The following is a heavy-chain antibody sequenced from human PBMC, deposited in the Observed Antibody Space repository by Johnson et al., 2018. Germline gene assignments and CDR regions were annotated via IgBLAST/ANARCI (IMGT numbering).Heavy chain of an antibody. CDR3: ARDARGDV. CDR2: IRSKANNYAT. CDR1: GFNFRGSA. Sequence: VQLHESGGGLVQXGGSLKLXCATSGFNFRGSAMHWVRQASGKGLEWIGRIRSKANNYATAYAASVQGRFTISSDNSKNTLYLQMNSLRTEDTAVYYCARDARGDVWGQGTTVTVSS. V-gene: IGHV3-73*02. J-gene: IGHJ6*02.